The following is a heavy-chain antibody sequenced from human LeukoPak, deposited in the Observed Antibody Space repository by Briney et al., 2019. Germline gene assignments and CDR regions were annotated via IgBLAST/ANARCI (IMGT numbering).Heavy chain of an antibody. J-gene: IGHJ3*02. D-gene: IGHD5-18*01. Sequence: SETLSLTCTVSGGSISSSYWSWIRQPPGKGLEWIGYIYYSGSTNYNPSLKSRVTMSVDTSKNQFSLNLSSVTAADTAVYYCARGRTAMVRGAFDIWGQGTMVTVSS. V-gene: IGHV4-59*01. CDR3: ARGRTAMVRGAFDI. CDR2: IYYSGST. CDR1: GGSISSSY.